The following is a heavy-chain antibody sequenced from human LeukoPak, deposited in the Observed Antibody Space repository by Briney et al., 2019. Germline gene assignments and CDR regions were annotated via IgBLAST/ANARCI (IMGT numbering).Heavy chain of an antibody. Sequence: GGSLRLSCAASGFIFSDYYMSWIRQAPGKGLEWVSYISSSGSTKYYADSVKGRFTISRDNAKNTLYLQMNSLRAEDTAVYYCAKGRGYGYLPDAFGIWGQGTMVTVSS. CDR1: GFIFSDYY. V-gene: IGHV3-11*01. CDR2: ISSSGSTK. CDR3: AKGRGYGYLPDAFGI. J-gene: IGHJ3*02. D-gene: IGHD5-18*01.